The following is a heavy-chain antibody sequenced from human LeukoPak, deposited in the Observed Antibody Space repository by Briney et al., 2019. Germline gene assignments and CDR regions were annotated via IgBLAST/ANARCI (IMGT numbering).Heavy chain of an antibody. CDR3: ARDSHCSGGSCYYYYGMDV. V-gene: IGHV3-21*01. CDR2: ISSSSSYI. J-gene: IGHJ6*02. CDR1: GFTFSSYS. Sequence: PGGSLRPSCAASGFTFSSYSMNWVRQAPGKGLEWVSSISSSSSYIYYADSVKGRFTISRDNAKNSLYLQMNSLRAEDTAVYYCARDSHCSGGSCYYYYGMDVWGQGTTVTVSS. D-gene: IGHD2-15*01.